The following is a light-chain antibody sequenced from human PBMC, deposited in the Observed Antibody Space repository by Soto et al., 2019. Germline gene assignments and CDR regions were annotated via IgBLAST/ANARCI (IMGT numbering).Light chain of an antibody. CDR2: WAS. J-gene: IGKJ2*01. CDR1: QSVLHNSNNCNY. Sequence: DIVMTQSPDSLAVSLGERASINCKSSQSVLHNSNNCNYLAWYQQKPGQPPKLLIYWASTRESGVPDRFSGSGSGTDFTLTISSLQAEDVAVYYCQQYFLIPHTFGQGTKLEIK. V-gene: IGKV4-1*01. CDR3: QQYFLIPHT.